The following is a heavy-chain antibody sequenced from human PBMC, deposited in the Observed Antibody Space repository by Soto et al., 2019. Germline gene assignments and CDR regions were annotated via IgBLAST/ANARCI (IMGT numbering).Heavy chain of an antibody. Sequence: GSSVKVSCKASGYTFTGYFMHWVRQAPGQGLEWMGWINPYSGGADYAQSFQGRVTMTRDTSISTVYMELSRLRFDDTAVYYCARVIRGAYYNSPLDTWGQGTVVTLS. CDR2: INPYSGGA. CDR3: ARVIRGAYYNSPLDT. CDR1: GYTFTGYF. D-gene: IGHD3-10*01. J-gene: IGHJ5*02. V-gene: IGHV1-2*02.